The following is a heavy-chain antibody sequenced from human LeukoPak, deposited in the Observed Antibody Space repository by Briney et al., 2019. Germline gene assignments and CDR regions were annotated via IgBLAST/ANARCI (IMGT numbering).Heavy chain of an antibody. CDR3: AKELTTGVGATAS. J-gene: IGHJ5*02. CDR2: IDPRGYRP. D-gene: IGHD1-26*01. CDR1: GFTFSNYY. Sequence: ASVKVSCKASGFTFSNYYMHWVRQAPGQGLEWVGIIDPRGYRPTCAQNFQGRVSMTRDTSTSTAYVELGNLRSEDTAVYYCAKELTTGVGATASWGQGTLVTVSS. V-gene: IGHV1-46*01.